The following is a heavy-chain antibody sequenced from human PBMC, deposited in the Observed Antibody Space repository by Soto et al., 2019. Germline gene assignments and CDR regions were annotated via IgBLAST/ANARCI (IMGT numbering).Heavy chain of an antibody. CDR1: GFTFRNHG. V-gene: IGHV3-33*01. Sequence: GGSLRLSCEASGFTFRNHGMHWVRQAPGKGLEWVAVIWYDGSDKYYADSVKGRFTISRDSSKNTLYLQMNSLRAEDTAVYYCARDIASRRFDYLGQGTLVTVS. CDR2: IWYDGSDK. D-gene: IGHD6-6*01. J-gene: IGHJ4*02. CDR3: ARDIASRRFDY.